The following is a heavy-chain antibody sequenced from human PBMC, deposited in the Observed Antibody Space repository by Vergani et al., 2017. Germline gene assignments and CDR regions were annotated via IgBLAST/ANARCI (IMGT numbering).Heavy chain of an antibody. Sequence: QVQLVQSGAEVKKPGASVKVSCKASGYTFTAYYMHWVRQAPGQGLEWMGWINPNSGGTNYAQKFQGRVTMTRDTSTSTVYMDLSNLRSEDTAVYYCARPHGDILPPDPRRLDYWGQGTLVTVSS. CDR3: ARPHGDILPPDPRRLDY. CDR1: GYTFTAYY. CDR2: INPNSGGT. V-gene: IGHV1-2*02. J-gene: IGHJ4*02.